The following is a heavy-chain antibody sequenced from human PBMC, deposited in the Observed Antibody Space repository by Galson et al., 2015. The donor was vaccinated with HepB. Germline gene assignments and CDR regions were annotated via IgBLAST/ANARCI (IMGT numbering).Heavy chain of an antibody. Sequence: SLRLSCAASRFTFSSYSMNWVRQAPGTGLEWLSFISGDSNTIYYADSVKGRFTISRDNAKNSLYLQMHSLRAEDTAVYYCARDQGYDRYPAKDAFDIWGQGTMVIVSS. CDR1: RFTFSSYS. CDR2: ISGDSNTI. J-gene: IGHJ3*02. CDR3: ARDQGYDRYPAKDAFDI. V-gene: IGHV3-48*01. D-gene: IGHD3-9*01.